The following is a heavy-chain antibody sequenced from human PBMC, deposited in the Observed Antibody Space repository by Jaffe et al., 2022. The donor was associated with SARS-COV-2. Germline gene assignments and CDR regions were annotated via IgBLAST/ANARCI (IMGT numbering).Heavy chain of an antibody. V-gene: IGHV3-30*04. CDR1: GFTFSSYA. J-gene: IGHJ6*03. Sequence: QVQLVESGGGVVQPGRSLRLSCAASGFTFSSYAMHWVRQAPGKGLEWVAVISYDGSNKYYADSVKGRFTISRDNSKNTLYLQMNSLRAEDTAVYYCATANCSGGSCYPSYYYYYYMDVWGKGTTVTVSS. CDR2: ISYDGSNK. D-gene: IGHD2-15*01. CDR3: ATANCSGGSCYPSYYYYYYMDV.